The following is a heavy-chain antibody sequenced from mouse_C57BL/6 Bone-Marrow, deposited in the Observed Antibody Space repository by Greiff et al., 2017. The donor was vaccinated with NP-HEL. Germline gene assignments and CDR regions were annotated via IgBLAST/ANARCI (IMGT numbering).Heavy chain of an antibody. D-gene: IGHD1-1*01. CDR3: ARWDYGSSYGY. CDR1: GYTFTDYY. Sequence: EVQLQQSGPVLVKPGASVKMSCKASGYTFTDYYMNWVKQSHGKSLEWIGVINPYNGGTSYNQKFKGKATLTVDKSSSTAYMELNSLTSEDSAVYYCARWDYGSSYGYWGQGTTLTVSS. CDR2: INPYNGGT. V-gene: IGHV1-19*01. J-gene: IGHJ2*01.